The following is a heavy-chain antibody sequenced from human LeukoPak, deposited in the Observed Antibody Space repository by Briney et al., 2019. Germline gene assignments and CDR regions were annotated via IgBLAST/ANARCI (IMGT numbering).Heavy chain of an antibody. Sequence: ASVKVSCKASGYTFTNYGISWVRQAPGQGLEWMGWISAYSGYTHYAQKIQGRVTVTTEASTSTAYMELRSLTSYDTAVYYCARYAVSTTTAGGIYYWGQGTLGTGSS. V-gene: IGHV1-18*01. CDR2: ISAYSGYT. CDR3: ARYAVSTTTAGGIYY. D-gene: IGHD1-1*01. CDR1: GYTFTNYG. J-gene: IGHJ4*02.